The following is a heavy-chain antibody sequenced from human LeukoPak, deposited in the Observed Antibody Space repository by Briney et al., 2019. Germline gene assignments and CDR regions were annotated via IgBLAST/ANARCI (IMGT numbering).Heavy chain of an antibody. CDR3: ARDSSGPPHA. CDR1: GFTFSSYA. J-gene: IGHJ5*02. Sequence: GRSPRLSCAASGFTFSSYAMHWVRQAPGKGLEWVAVISYDGSNKYYADSVKGRFTISRDNSKNTLYLQMNSLRAEDTAVYYCARDSSGPPHAWGQGTLVTVSS. CDR2: ISYDGSNK. D-gene: IGHD6-19*01. V-gene: IGHV3-30*04.